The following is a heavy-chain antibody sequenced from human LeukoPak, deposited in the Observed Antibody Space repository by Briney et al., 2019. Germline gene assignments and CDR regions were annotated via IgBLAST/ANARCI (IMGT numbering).Heavy chain of an antibody. CDR3: ARGMIRGALWCVDF. D-gene: IGHD4/OR15-4a*01. J-gene: IGHJ4*02. CDR2: ISSSGSYK. Sequence: GGSLRLSCAASGFDFSSHSMHWIRQAPGKGLEWVSSISSSGSYKYYADSLKGRLTISRDNAGDSVFLLLQSLTVEDTAVYYCARGMIRGALWCVDFWGLGSLVTVSS. CDR1: GFDFSSHS. V-gene: IGHV3-21*01.